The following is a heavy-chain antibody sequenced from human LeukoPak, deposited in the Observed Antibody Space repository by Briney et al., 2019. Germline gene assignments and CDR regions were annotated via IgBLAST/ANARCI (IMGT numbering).Heavy chain of an antibody. J-gene: IGHJ4*02. D-gene: IGHD2-21*02. V-gene: IGHV4-39*01. CDR1: GGSISSSSYY. CDR3: ARLYCGGDCYSFDY. Sequence: SETLSLTCTVSGGSISSSSYYWGWIRQPPGKGLEWIGSIYYSGSTYYNPSLKSRVTISVDTSKNQFSLKLSSVTAADMAVYYCARLYCGGDCYSFDYWGQGTLVTVSS. CDR2: IYYSGST.